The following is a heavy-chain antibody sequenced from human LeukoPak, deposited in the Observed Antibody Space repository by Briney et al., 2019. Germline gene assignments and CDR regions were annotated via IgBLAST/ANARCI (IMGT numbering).Heavy chain of an antibody. V-gene: IGHV3-23*01. D-gene: IGHD2-15*01. Sequence: GGSLRLSCAASGLTFSSYAMSWVRQAPGKWLEWVSAISGSGGSTYYADSAKGRFTISRDNSKNTLYLQMNSLRAEDTAVYYCAKDQKGASCSPGSCLPYYCGQGTLVTVSS. CDR3: AKDQKGASCSPGSCLPYY. CDR1: GLTFSSYA. J-gene: IGHJ4*02. CDR2: ISGSGGST.